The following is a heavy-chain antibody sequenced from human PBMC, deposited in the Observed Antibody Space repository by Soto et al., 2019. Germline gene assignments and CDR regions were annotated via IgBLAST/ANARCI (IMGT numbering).Heavy chain of an antibody. CDR1: GGSISSNRYY. V-gene: IGHV4-39*01. Sequence: WETLSLTCTVSGGSISSNRYYWGRIRQPPGKGLEWIGSIIYSGSTYHNPSLKSRVTISVDTSKIQFSLKLSSVTAADTAVYYCARPPTASLDAFDFWGQGTMVTVSS. J-gene: IGHJ3*01. CDR3: ARPPTASLDAFDF. CDR2: IIYSGST.